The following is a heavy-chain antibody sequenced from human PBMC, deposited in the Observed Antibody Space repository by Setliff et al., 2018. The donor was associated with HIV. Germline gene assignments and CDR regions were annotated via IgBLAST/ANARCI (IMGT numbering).Heavy chain of an antibody. Sequence: GGSLRLSCAASGFTFSNAWMNWVRQAPGKGLEWVGRIKSIGDGETTDYAAPVKGRFTISRDDSKNTLYLQLNNLETEDTAFYYCSTRLRWSPEKIDYWGQGTQVTVSS. CDR2: IKSIGDGETT. D-gene: IGHD6-13*01. CDR3: STRLRWSPEKIDY. V-gene: IGHV3-15*01. J-gene: IGHJ4*02. CDR1: GFTFSNAW.